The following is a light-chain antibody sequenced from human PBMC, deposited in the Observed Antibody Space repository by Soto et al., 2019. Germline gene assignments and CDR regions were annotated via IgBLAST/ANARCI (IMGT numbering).Light chain of an antibody. CDR2: DVS. Sequence: QSLLTQPAPVSGSPGQSITISCIGASSDVGGYNYVSWYQQHPGKAPKLMIYDVSNRPSGVSNRFSGSKSGNTASLTISGLQAEDEADYYCSSYTSSSTLVFGTGTKVTVL. CDR1: SSDVGGYNY. CDR3: SSYTSSSTLV. J-gene: IGLJ1*01. V-gene: IGLV2-14*01.